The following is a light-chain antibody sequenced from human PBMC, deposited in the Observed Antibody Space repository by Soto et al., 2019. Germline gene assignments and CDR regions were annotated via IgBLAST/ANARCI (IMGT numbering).Light chain of an antibody. CDR1: SGSIASRY. CDR3: AVWDDSLSGWV. Sequence: LTQPHSVSESPGKTVTISCTRSSGSIASRYVQWYQQLPGTAPKLLIYSTNQRPSGVPDRISGSKSGTSATLAISGLRFEDEADYYCAVWDDSLSGWVFGGGTKLTVL. V-gene: IGLV1-47*02. CDR2: STN. J-gene: IGLJ3*02.